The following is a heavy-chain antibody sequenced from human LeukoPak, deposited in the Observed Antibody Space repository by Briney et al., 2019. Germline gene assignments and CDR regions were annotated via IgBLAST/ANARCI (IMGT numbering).Heavy chain of an antibody. V-gene: IGHV1-69*05. CDR3: ARCGACGGDLGYYMDV. D-gene: IGHD2-21*02. Sequence: TVKVSCKASGGTFSSYAISWVRQAPGQGLEWMRGIIPIFGTANYAQKFQGRVTITTDESTSTAYMELSSLRSEDTAVYYRARCGACGGDLGYYMDVWGKGTTVTVSS. CDR2: IIPIFGTA. CDR1: GGTFSSYA. J-gene: IGHJ6*03.